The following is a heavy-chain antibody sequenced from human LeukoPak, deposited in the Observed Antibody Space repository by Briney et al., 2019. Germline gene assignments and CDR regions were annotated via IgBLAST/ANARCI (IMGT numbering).Heavy chain of an antibody. Sequence: GGSLRLSCAASGFTFSSYWMSWVRQAPGKGLEWVANIKQDGSEKYYVDSVKGRFTISRDNAKNSLYLQMNSLRAEDTAVYYCGRVRGYYGDLYPEYFQHWGRAPWSPSPQ. J-gene: IGHJ1*01. V-gene: IGHV3-7*01. D-gene: IGHD4-17*01. CDR2: IKQDGSEK. CDR3: GRVRGYYGDLYPEYFQH. CDR1: GFTFSSYW.